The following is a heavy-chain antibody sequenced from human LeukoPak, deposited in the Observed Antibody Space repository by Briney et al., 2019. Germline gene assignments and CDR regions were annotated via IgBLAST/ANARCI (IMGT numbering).Heavy chain of an antibody. J-gene: IGHJ4*02. CDR3: ARWDGYSSSPDY. CDR1: GYTFTGYY. D-gene: IGHD6-13*01. CDR2: INPNSGGT. Sequence: ASVKVSCKASGYTFTGYYMHWVRQAPGQGLEWMGWINPNSGGTNYAQKFQGRVTMTRDMSITTTYMELTRLRSDDTAFYYCARWDGYSSSPDYWGQGSLVTVSS. V-gene: IGHV1-2*02.